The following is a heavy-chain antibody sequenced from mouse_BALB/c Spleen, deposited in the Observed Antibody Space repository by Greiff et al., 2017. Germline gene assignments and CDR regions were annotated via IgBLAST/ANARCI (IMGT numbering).Heavy chain of an antibody. Sequence: QVQLQQSGTVLARPGASVKMSCKASGYTFTSYWMHWVKQRPGQGLEWIGYINPSTGYTEYNQKFKDKATLTADKSSSTAYMQLSSLTSEDSAVYYCASLYDYDGGVYFDYWGQGTTLTVSS. CDR2: INPSTGYT. D-gene: IGHD2-4*01. V-gene: IGHV1-4*01. CDR1: GYTFTSYW. CDR3: ASLYDYDGGVYFDY. J-gene: IGHJ2*01.